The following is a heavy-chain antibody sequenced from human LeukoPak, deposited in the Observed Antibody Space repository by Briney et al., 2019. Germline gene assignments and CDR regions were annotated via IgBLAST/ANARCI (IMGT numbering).Heavy chain of an antibody. CDR1: GGSISSSSYY. J-gene: IGHJ4*02. D-gene: IGHD3-3*01. CDR2: IYYSGST. V-gene: IGHV4-39*07. CDR3: ARGFFYPRYFDY. Sequence: SETLSLTCTVSGGSISSSSYYWGWIRQPPGKGLEWIGSIYYSGSTYYNPSLKSRVTISVDTSKNQFSLKLSSVTAADTAVYYCARGFFYPRYFDYWGQGTLVTVSS.